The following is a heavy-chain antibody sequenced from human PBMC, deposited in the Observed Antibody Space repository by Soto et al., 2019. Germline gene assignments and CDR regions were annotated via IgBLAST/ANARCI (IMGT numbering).Heavy chain of an antibody. J-gene: IGHJ4*02. CDR2: MNQDGSQK. Sequence: EVQLVESGGGLVQPGGSLRLACAASGFTFGTYWMDWVRQAPGKGLEWVANMNQDGSQKYYVDSVKGRLTISRDNAKNSLYLQMNSLRAEDTAVYYCARHYYDSSGYYYADYWGQGTLVTVSS. CDR3: ARHYYDSSGYYYADY. D-gene: IGHD3-22*01. CDR1: GFTFGTYW. V-gene: IGHV3-7*01.